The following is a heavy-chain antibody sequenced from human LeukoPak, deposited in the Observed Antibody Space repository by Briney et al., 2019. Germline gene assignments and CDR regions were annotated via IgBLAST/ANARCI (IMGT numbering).Heavy chain of an antibody. CDR1: GYTFTGYY. Sequence: ASVKVSCKASGYTFTGYYMHWVRQAPGQGLEWMGWINPNSGGTNYAQKFQGRVTMTRDTSISTAYMELSRLRSDDTAVYYCARGAGFLTGYYISHWGQGTLVTVSS. D-gene: IGHD3-9*01. J-gene: IGHJ4*02. CDR3: ARGAGFLTGYYISH. V-gene: IGHV1-2*02. CDR2: INPNSGGT.